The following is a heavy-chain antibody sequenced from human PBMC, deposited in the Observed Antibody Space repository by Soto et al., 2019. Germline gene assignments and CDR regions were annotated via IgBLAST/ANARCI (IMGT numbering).Heavy chain of an antibody. CDR3: AKTRGAMIYAISVYGMDV. CDR1: GFSFSSFA. D-gene: IGHD2-8*01. V-gene: IGHV3-23*01. Sequence: EVQLLESGGGFIHAGGSLRLSCAASGFSFSSFAMNWVRQAPGKGLEWVSIISGSADSTFYADSVKGRFTISRENSKSMLYLRINSLRAEDTAVYYCAKTRGAMIYAISVYGMDVWCHGTTVTVSS. J-gene: IGHJ6*02. CDR2: ISGSADST.